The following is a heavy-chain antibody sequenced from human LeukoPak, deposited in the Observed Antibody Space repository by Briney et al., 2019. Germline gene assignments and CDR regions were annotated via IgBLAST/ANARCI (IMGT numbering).Heavy chain of an antibody. CDR3: AGAQSDYYDSSGYDY. Sequence: ASVKVSCKASGYTFTSYGISWVRQAPGQGLEWMGWISAYNGSTNYAQKLQGRVTMTTDTSTSTAYMELRSLRSDDTAVYYCAGAQSDYYDSSGYDYWGQGTLVTVSS. V-gene: IGHV1-18*01. CDR2: ISAYNGST. D-gene: IGHD3-22*01. J-gene: IGHJ4*02. CDR1: GYTFTSYG.